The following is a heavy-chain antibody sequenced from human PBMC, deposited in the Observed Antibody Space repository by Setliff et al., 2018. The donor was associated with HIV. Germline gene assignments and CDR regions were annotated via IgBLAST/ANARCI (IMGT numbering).Heavy chain of an antibody. CDR3: VNLLLTPATPSEAFDV. CDR2: ISASSANI. CDR1: GFTFSTYA. J-gene: IGHJ3*01. Sequence: GGSLRLSCAASGFTFSTYAMNWVRQTPGKGLEWVSYISASSANIHYADSVRGRFTISRDNAKNTLYLQMNSLRGDDTAVYYCVNLLLTPATPSEAFDVWGQGTVVTVSS. D-gene: IGHD4-17*01. V-gene: IGHV3-48*01.